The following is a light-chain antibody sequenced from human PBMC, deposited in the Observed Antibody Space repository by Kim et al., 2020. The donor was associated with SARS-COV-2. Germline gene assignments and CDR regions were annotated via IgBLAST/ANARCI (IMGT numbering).Light chain of an antibody. J-gene: IGKJ4*01. CDR1: QGISSY. CDR3: QQLNSYPRLT. CDR2: AAS. V-gene: IGKV1-9*01. Sequence: DIQLTQSPSFLSASVGDRVTITCRASQGISSYLAWYQQKPGKAPKLLIYAASTLQSGVPSRFSGSGSGTEFTLTISSLQPEDFATYYCQQLNSYPRLTFGGGTKREIK.